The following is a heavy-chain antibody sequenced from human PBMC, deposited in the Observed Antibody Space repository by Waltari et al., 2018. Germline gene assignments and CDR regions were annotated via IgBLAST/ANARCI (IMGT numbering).Heavy chain of an antibody. Sequence: QVQLQESGPGLVKPSETLSLTCTVSGGSISSHYWSWIRQPPGKGLEWIGYIYYSGSTNDNPALKSRVTISVDTSKNQFSLKLSSVTAADTAVYYCARVYYYYMDVWGKGTTVTVSS. CDR2: IYYSGST. J-gene: IGHJ6*03. CDR1: GGSISSHY. CDR3: ARVYYYYMDV. V-gene: IGHV4-59*11.